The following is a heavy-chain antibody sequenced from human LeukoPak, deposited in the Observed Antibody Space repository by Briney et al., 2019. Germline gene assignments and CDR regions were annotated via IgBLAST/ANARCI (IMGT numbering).Heavy chain of an antibody. V-gene: IGHV1-8*01. Sequence: ASVKVPCKASGYTFTSYDINWVGQATGQGLEWMGWMNPNSGNTGYAQKFQGRVTMTRNTPISTAYMELSSLRSEDAAVYYCARGVGYCSSTSCPSGYWFDPWGQGTLVTVSS. CDR2: MNPNSGNT. D-gene: IGHD2-2*03. CDR3: ARGVGYCSSTSCPSGYWFDP. J-gene: IGHJ5*02. CDR1: GYTFTSYD.